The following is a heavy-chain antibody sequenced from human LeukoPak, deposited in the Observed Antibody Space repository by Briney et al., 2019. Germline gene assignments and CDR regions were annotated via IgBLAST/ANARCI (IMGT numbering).Heavy chain of an antibody. Sequence: ASVKVSCKASGYTFTGHYIHWVRQAPGQGLEWMGWIHPNTGGTKYAQKFQGRVTMTRDTSSSTVYMELSSLRSADTAVYYCASEYKYDSSGANAFDIWGQGTMVTVSS. J-gene: IGHJ3*02. D-gene: IGHD3-22*01. CDR1: GYTFTGHY. CDR2: IHPNTGGT. CDR3: ASEYKYDSSGANAFDI. V-gene: IGHV1-2*02.